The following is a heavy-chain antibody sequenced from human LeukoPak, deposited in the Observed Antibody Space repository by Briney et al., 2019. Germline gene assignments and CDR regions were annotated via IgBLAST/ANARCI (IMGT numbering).Heavy chain of an antibody. Sequence: SETLSLTCNVSGYSLNRGYYWGWIRQPPGKGLEWIGSVHHSGTTYYNPSLRSRVTISVDKSKNQISLEVTSVTAAGTAVYYCASSTYYYGSGRVEDYWGQGTLVTVSS. V-gene: IGHV4-38-2*02. CDR1: GYSLNRGYY. CDR2: VHHSGTT. J-gene: IGHJ4*02. CDR3: ASSTYYYGSGRVEDY. D-gene: IGHD3-10*01.